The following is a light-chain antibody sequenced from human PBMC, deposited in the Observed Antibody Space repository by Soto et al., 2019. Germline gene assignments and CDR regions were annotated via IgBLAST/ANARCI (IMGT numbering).Light chain of an antibody. CDR1: QTIRIY. J-gene: IGKJ1*01. CDR2: GAS. Sequence: DIQMAQFPSSLSASVGDRVTITCRASQTIRIYLNWYQQRPGKAPHLLIYGASKLPSVVPPRFSGSASGTEYTLTISSLQPEDFGTYYCQQSYSSSWTFGQGTKVEMK. V-gene: IGKV1-39*01. CDR3: QQSYSSSWT.